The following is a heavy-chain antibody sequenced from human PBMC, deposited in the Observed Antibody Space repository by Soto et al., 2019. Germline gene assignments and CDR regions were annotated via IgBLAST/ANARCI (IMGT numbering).Heavy chain of an antibody. CDR3: ARGADYGDYRWFDP. Sequence: SETLSLTCTVSGGSISSYYWSWIRQPPGKGLEWIGYIYYSGSTNYNPSLKSRVTISVDTSKNQFSLKLSSVTAADTAVYYCARGADYGDYRWFDPWGQGTLVTVSS. J-gene: IGHJ5*02. V-gene: IGHV4-59*01. CDR1: GGSISSYY. CDR2: IYYSGST. D-gene: IGHD4-17*01.